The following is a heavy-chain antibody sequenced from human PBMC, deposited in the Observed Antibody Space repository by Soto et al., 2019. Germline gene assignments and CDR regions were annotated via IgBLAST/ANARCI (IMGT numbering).Heavy chain of an antibody. CDR3: ARGRDRYGGNRTPSPDY. CDR2: ISSSSSTI. J-gene: IGHJ4*02. D-gene: IGHD2-15*01. CDR1: GFTFSSYS. Sequence: GGSLRLSCAASGFTFSSYSMNWVRQAPGKGLEWVSYISSSSSTIYYADSVKGRFTISRDNAKNSLYLQMNSLRDEDTAVYYCARGRDRYGGNRTPSPDYWGQGTLVTVSS. V-gene: IGHV3-48*02.